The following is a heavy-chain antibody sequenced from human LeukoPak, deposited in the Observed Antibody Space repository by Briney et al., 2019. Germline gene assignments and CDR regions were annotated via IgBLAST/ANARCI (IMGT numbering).Heavy chain of an antibody. D-gene: IGHD3-22*01. CDR1: GGSISSGGYY. V-gene: IGHV4-31*03. Sequence: PSQTLSLTCTVSGGSISSGGYYWSWIRQHPGKGLEWIGSIHPSGRLYNNPSLGSRVTISIDTSKNQFSLNLNSVTAADTAVYFCSRGLDSRKLGYWGQGTLVTVSS. CDR3: SRGLDSRKLGY. CDR2: IHPSGRL. J-gene: IGHJ4*02.